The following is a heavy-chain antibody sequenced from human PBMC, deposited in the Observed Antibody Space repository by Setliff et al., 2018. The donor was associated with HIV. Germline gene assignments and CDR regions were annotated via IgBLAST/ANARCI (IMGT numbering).Heavy chain of an antibody. CDR3: AAVESFMFQGVRN. D-gene: IGHD3-10*01. J-gene: IGHJ4*02. CDR2: INPSGGRT. V-gene: IGHV1-46*01. Sequence: ASVKVSCKASGYTFTNYYIHWVRQAPGQGLEWMGLINPSGGRTSYAQKFQGRLTMTRDTSRSTVYMELNSLRFEDTAVYYCAAVESFMFQGVRNWGQGTLVTVSS. CDR1: GYTFTNYY.